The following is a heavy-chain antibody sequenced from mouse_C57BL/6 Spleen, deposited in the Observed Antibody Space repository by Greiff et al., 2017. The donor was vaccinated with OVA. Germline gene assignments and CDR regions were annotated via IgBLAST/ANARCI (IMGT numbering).Heavy chain of an antibody. Sequence: EVQRVESGTVLARPGASVKMSCKTSGYTFTSYWMHWVKQRPGQGLEWIGAIYPGNSDTSYNQKFKGKAKLTAVTSASTAYMELSSLTNEDSAVYYCTRSYGSSYWYFDVWGTGTTVTVSS. V-gene: IGHV1-5*01. CDR2: IYPGNSDT. J-gene: IGHJ1*03. CDR1: GYTFTSYW. CDR3: TRSYGSSYWYFDV. D-gene: IGHD1-1*01.